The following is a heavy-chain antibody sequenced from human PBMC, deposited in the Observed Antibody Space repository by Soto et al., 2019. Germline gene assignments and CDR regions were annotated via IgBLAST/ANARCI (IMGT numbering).Heavy chain of an antibody. Sequence: QVQLQESGPGLVKPSQTLSLTCTVSGGSISSGGYYWSWIRQHPGKGLEWIGYIYYSGSTYYNPSLKSRVTISVDTSKNHFSLKLSSVTAADTAVYYCARTTVSPYYYYYYGMDVWGQGTTVTVSS. V-gene: IGHV4-31*03. D-gene: IGHD4-17*01. CDR2: IYYSGST. CDR3: ARTTVSPYYYYYYGMDV. J-gene: IGHJ6*02. CDR1: GGSISSGGYY.